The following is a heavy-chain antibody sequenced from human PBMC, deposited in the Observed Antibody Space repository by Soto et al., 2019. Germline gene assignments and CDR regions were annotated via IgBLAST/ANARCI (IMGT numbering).Heavy chain of an antibody. V-gene: IGHV3-21*04. J-gene: IGHJ4*02. Sequence: GGSLRLSCAASGCTFSSYTMNWVRQAPGKGLEWVSSISSSSYIYYADSVKGRFTISRDNAKNTLYLQMNSLRAEDTAVYYCAKGGIQLWFFHYWGQGTLVNSPQ. CDR1: GCTFSSYT. CDR3: AKGGIQLWFFHY. CDR2: ISSSSYI. D-gene: IGHD5-18*01.